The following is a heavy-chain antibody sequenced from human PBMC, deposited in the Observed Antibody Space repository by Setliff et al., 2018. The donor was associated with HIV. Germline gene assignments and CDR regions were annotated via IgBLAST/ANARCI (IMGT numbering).Heavy chain of an antibody. CDR2: IIPILGIA. J-gene: IGHJ3*02. CDR3: ALGLLLSDAFDI. CDR1: GGTFSSYA. D-gene: IGHD3-10*01. Sequence: SVKVSCKASGGTFSSYAINWVRQAPGQGLEWIGGIIPILGIANYAQKFQGRVTITADKSTSTACMELSSLRSEDTAVYYCALGLLLSDAFDIWGQGTMVTVSS. V-gene: IGHV1-69*10.